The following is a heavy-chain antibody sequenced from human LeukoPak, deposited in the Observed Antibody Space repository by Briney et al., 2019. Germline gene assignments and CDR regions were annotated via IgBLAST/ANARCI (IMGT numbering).Heavy chain of an antibody. D-gene: IGHD6-19*01. V-gene: IGHV3-9*01. J-gene: IGHJ4*02. CDR1: GFTFDDYA. CDR2: ISWNSGSI. Sequence: GGSLRLSCAASGFTFDDYAMHWVRQAPGKGLEWVSGISWNSGSIGYADSVKGRFTISRDNAKNSLYLQMNSLRAEDTALYCCAKEAVAAPFDYWGQGTLVTVSS. CDR3: AKEAVAAPFDY.